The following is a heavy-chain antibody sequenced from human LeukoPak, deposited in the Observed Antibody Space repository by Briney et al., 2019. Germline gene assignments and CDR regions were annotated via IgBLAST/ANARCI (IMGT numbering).Heavy chain of an antibody. V-gene: IGHV3-30*04. J-gene: IGHJ4*02. CDR2: ISYDGNNK. Sequence: GGSLRLSCAASGFTFSSYAMHWVRQAPGKGLEWVAVISYDGNNKYYADSVKGRFTISRDNAKNTLYLQMNSLRAEDTAVYYCGRVDNWDDGGYWGQGTLVTVSS. CDR1: GFTFSSYA. CDR3: GRVDNWDDGGY. D-gene: IGHD1-20*01.